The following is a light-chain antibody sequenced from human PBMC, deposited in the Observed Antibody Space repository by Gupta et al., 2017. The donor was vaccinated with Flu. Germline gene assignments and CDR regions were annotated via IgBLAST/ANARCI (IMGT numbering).Light chain of an antibody. CDR3: SSYTSSSSYV. CDR2: EVS. CDR1: SSDVGGYNY. V-gene: IGLV2-14*01. Sequence: SALTQPASASGSPGHSVTIYCPGTSSDVGGYNYVSWYQQHPGKAPKLMIYEVSNRPSGVSNRFSGSKSGNTASLTISGLQAEDEADYYCSSYTSSSSYVFGTGTKVTVL. J-gene: IGLJ1*01.